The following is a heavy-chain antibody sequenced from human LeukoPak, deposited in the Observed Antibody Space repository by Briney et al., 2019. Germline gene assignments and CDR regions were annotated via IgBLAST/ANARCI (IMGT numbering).Heavy chain of an antibody. V-gene: IGHV1-2*02. CDR1: GYTFTGYY. CDR3: ARGGDFEYSSSADLDY. J-gene: IGHJ4*02. CDR2: INPNSGGT. Sequence: GASVKVSCKASGYTFTGYYMHWVRQAPGQGLEWMGWINPNSGGTNYAQKFQGRVTMTRDTSISTAYMELSRLRSDDTAVYYCARGGDFEYSSSADLDYWGQGTLVTVSS. D-gene: IGHD6-6*01.